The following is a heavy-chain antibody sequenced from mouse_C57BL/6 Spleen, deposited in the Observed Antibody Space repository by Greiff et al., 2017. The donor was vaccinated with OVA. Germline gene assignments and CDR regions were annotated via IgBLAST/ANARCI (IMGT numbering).Heavy chain of an antibody. CDR3: ARRLGPRYYAMDY. Sequence: VKLQQPGAELVMPGASVKLSCKASGYTFTSYWMHWVKQRPGQGLEWIGEIDPSDSYTNYNQKFKGKSTLTVDKSSSTAYMQLSSLTSEDSAVYYCARRLGPRYYAMDYWGQGTSVTVSS. D-gene: IGHD4-1*01. V-gene: IGHV1-69*01. J-gene: IGHJ4*01. CDR2: IDPSDSYT. CDR1: GYTFTSYW.